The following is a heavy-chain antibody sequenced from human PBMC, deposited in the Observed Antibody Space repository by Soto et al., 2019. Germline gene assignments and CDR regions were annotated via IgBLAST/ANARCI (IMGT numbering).Heavy chain of an antibody. CDR2: IWAHGTEQ. D-gene: IGHD1-20*01. J-gene: IGHJ4*02. CDR3: GKDIISGSIDY. V-gene: IGHV3-33*06. Sequence: QVRLAQSGGGVVQPGRSLTLSCAASGYSITNHGMHWVRQAPGKGLEWVALIWAHGTEQYYADSVKGRFTVSRDTSTNTVYLQMNSLRAEDTAIYYCGKDIISGSIDYWGQGTLVTGSS. CDR1: GYSITNHG.